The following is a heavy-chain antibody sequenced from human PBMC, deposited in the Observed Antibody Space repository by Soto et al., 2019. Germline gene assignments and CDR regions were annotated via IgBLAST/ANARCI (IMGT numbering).Heavy chain of an antibody. Sequence: GASVKVSCKASGYTFTSYDINWVRQATGQGLEWMGWMNPNSGNTGYAQKFQGRVTMTRNTSISTAYMELSSLRSEDTAVYYCARGSRYCSGGSCYSKNGYYYYMDVWGKGTLVTVSS. CDR2: MNPNSGNT. D-gene: IGHD2-15*01. J-gene: IGHJ6*03. CDR1: GYTFTSYD. CDR3: ARGSRYCSGGSCYSKNGYYYYMDV. V-gene: IGHV1-8*01.